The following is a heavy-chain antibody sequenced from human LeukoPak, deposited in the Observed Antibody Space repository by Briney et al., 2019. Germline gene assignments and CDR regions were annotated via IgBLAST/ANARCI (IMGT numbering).Heavy chain of an antibody. CDR1: GFTFSDYY. Sequence: GGSLRLSCAASGFTFSDYYMSWIRQAPGKGLEWVSYISSSGSTIYYADSVKGRFTISRDNAKNSLYLQMNSLRAEDTAVYYCARERTRRLVVVAAFDYWGQGTLVTVSS. J-gene: IGHJ4*02. V-gene: IGHV3-11*04. D-gene: IGHD2-15*01. CDR2: ISSSGSTI. CDR3: ARERTRRLVVVAAFDY.